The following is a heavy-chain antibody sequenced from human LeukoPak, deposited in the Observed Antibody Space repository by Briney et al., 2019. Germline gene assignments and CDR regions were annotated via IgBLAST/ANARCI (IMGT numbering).Heavy chain of an antibody. CDR3: ARVNHRGQRGFDY. CDR2: INHSGST. D-gene: IGHD1-14*01. Sequence: SETLSLTCAVYGGSFSGYYWSWIRQPPGKGLEWIGEINHSGSTNYNPSLKSRVTISVDTSKNQFSLKLSSVTAADTAVYYCARVNHRGQRGFDYWGQGTLVTVSS. J-gene: IGHJ4*02. CDR1: GGSFSGYY. V-gene: IGHV4-34*01.